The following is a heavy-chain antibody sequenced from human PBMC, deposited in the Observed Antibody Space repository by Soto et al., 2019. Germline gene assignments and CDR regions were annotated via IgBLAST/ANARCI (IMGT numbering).Heavy chain of an antibody. J-gene: IGHJ4*02. CDR3: ARVSRNDRAFDY. CDR1: GYTFTSYY. D-gene: IGHD1-1*01. V-gene: IGHV1-46*01. CDR2: INPSGGST. Sequence: QVQLVQSGAEVKKPGASVKVSCKASGYTFTSYYMHWVRQAPGQGLEWMGIINPSGGSTSYAQKFQGRVTMTRDTATSTVYMELSSLRSEDTAVYYCARVSRNDRAFDYWGQGTLVTVSS.